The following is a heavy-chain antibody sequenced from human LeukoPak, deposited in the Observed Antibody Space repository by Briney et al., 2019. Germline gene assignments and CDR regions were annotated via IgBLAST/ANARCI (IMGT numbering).Heavy chain of an antibody. D-gene: IGHD6-19*01. CDR2: IYPGDSDT. J-gene: IGHJ5*02. Sequence: GESLKISCKGSGYSFTSYWIGWVRQMPGKGLEWMGIIYPGDSDTRYSPSFQGQVTISADKSISTAYPQWSSLKASDTAMYYCAWQGDPSRIAVAGTSWFDPWGQGTLVTVSS. V-gene: IGHV5-51*01. CDR3: AWQGDPSRIAVAGTSWFDP. CDR1: GYSFTSYW.